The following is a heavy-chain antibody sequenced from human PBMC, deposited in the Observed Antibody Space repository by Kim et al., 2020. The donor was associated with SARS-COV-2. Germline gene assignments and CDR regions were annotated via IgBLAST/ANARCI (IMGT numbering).Heavy chain of an antibody. CDR3: AKERGVMSGSSDS. CDR1: GFTFTNYA. V-gene: IGHV3-23*01. CDR2: ISGSGDST. J-gene: IGHJ4*02. Sequence: GGSLRLSCAASGFTFTNYAMTWVRQAPGKGLEWVSTISGSGDSTYYADSVKGRFTISRDNSKNTLYLQMNSLRAEDTALYFCAKERGVMSGSSDSWGQGTLVTVSS. D-gene: IGHD1-26*01.